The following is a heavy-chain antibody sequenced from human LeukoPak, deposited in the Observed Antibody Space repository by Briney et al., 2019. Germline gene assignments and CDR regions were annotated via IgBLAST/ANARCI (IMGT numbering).Heavy chain of an antibody. J-gene: IGHJ3*02. V-gene: IGHV3-23*01. CDR1: GFTFSGYA. CDR3: ARAVVVTPRRGAFDI. D-gene: IGHD2-15*01. CDR2: ISGSGGST. Sequence: GGSLRLSCAASGFTFSGYAMSWVRQAPGKGLEWVSAISGSGGSTYYADSVKGRFTISRDNSKNTLYLQMNSLRAEDTAVYYCARAVVVTPRRGAFDIWGQGTMVTVSS.